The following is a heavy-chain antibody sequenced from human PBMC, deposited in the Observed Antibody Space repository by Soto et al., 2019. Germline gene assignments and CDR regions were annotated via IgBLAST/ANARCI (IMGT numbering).Heavy chain of an antibody. J-gene: IGHJ4*02. Sequence: GGSLRLSCAGSGFTFSGYWMTWVRQSPGKGLEWVASVNQDGTQRFNVDSVKGRFTISRDNAKNSVFLEMSSLRVEDTAVYYCARWESSDWYLGIWGQGTLVTVSS. CDR2: VNQDGTQR. CDR3: ARWESSDWYLGI. D-gene: IGHD6-19*01. V-gene: IGHV3-7*03. CDR1: GFTFSGYW.